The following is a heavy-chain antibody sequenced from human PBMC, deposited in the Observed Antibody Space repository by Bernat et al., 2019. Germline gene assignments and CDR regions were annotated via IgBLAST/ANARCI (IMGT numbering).Heavy chain of an antibody. D-gene: IGHD5-18*01. V-gene: IGHV4-31*03. CDR3: ARDLRTPMGSRGIDY. CDR1: GGSISSGGYY. CDR2: IYYSGST. Sequence: QVQLQESGPGLVKPSQTLSLTCTVSGGSISSGGYYWSWIRQHPGKGLEWIGYIYYSGSTYYNPSLKSRVTISVDTSKNQVSLKLSSVAAADTAVYYCARDLRTPMGSRGIDYWGQGTLVTVSS. J-gene: IGHJ4*02.